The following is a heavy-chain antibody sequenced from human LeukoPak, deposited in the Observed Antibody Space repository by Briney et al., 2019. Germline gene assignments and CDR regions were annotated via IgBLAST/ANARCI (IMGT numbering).Heavy chain of an antibody. CDR3: ASIPYYDFWSGYYAPSYFDY. D-gene: IGHD3-3*01. J-gene: IGHJ4*02. CDR2: IYLSGST. V-gene: IGHV4-30-4*08. Sequence: SQTLSLTCTVSGGSISSGDYYWSWIRQPPGKGLEWIGYIYLSGSTYYNPSLKSRVTISVDTSKNPFSLKLSSVTAADTAVYYCASIPYYDFWSGYYAPSYFDYWGQGTLVTASS. CDR1: GGSISSGDYY.